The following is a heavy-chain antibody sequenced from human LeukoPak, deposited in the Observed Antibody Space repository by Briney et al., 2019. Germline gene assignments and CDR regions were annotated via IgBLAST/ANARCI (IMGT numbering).Heavy chain of an antibody. V-gene: IGHV3-33*01. D-gene: IGHD1-20*01. CDR2: IWYDGSNK. CDR1: GFTFSSYG. Sequence: GGSLRPSCAASGFTFSSYGMHWDRQAPGKGLEWVAVIWYDGSNKYYADSVKGRFTISRDNSKNTLYLQMDSLRAEDTAVYYCARGGGITGTPDYDYWGQGTLVTVSS. CDR3: ARGGGITGTPDYDY. J-gene: IGHJ4*02.